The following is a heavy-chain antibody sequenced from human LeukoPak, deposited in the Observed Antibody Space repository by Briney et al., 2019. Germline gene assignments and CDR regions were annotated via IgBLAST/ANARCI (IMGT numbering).Heavy chain of an antibody. Sequence: SETLSLTCAVYGGSFSGYYWSWIRQPPGKGLEWIGEINHSGSTNYNPSLKSRVTISVDTSKNQFSLKLRSVTAADTAVYYCARVGATVIIDYWGQGTLVTVSS. CDR2: INHSGST. V-gene: IGHV4-34*01. CDR3: ARVGATVIIDY. J-gene: IGHJ4*02. CDR1: GGSFSGYY. D-gene: IGHD4-11*01.